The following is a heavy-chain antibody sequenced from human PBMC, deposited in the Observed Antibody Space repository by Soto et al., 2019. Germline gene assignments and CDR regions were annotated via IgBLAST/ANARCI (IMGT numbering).Heavy chain of an antibody. V-gene: IGHV3-53*01. CDR3: AREDNRTSWAFDC. CDR1: GVNVISNY. J-gene: IGHJ4*02. CDR2: IYSGGST. Sequence: GGSHRHSSTASGVNVISNYMSWVRQAPGKGLEWVSVIYSGGSTYYADSVRGRFTISRDNSKNTLSLQMNNLRAEDTAMYYCAREDNRTSWAFDCWGQGTLVTVSS. D-gene: IGHD2-2*01.